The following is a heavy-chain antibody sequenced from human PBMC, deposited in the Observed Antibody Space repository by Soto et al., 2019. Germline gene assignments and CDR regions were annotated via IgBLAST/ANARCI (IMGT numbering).Heavy chain of an antibody. CDR1: GYTFTSYY. J-gene: IGHJ6*02. CDR2: INPSGGST. Sequence: QVQLVQTGAEVKKPGASVKVSCKASGYTFTSYYMHWVRQAPGQGLEWMGIINPSGGSTSYAQKFQGRVTMTRDTSTSTVYMELSSLRSEDTALYYCARTEGYCSGGSCYPYYYYGMDVWGQETTVTVSS. V-gene: IGHV1-46*01. D-gene: IGHD2-15*01. CDR3: ARTEGYCSGGSCYPYYYYGMDV.